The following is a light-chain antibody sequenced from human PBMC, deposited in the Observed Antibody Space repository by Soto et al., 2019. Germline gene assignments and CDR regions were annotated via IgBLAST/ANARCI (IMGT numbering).Light chain of an antibody. CDR1: SSDVGGYIY. V-gene: IGLV2-14*01. CDR2: EVS. CDR3: SSYTSSSTWV. Sequence: QSALTQPASVSGSPGQSITISCTGTSSDVGGYIYVSWYQQHPGKAPKLMIYEVSNRPSGVSNRFSGSKSGNTASLTISGLQAEYEADYYCSSYTSSSTWVFGGGTKLTVL. J-gene: IGLJ3*02.